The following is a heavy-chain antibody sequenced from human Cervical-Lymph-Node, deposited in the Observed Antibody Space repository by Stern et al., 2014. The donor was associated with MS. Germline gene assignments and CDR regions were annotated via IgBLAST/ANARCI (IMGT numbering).Heavy chain of an antibody. V-gene: IGHV4-39*02. Sequence: QLQLQESGPGLVKPSETLSLTCTVSGGSITNRDYWGWIRQSPGKGLEWIGSVYYSGITYYRPSLKSRPTIPIDPSRTQFSRRLTSVTATDTAVYFCARGVTAVTNYVPNWCFDLWGRGTLVTVSS. J-gene: IGHJ2*01. D-gene: IGHD4-11*01. CDR2: VYYSGIT. CDR3: ARGVTAVTNYVPNWCFDL. CDR1: GGSITNRDY.